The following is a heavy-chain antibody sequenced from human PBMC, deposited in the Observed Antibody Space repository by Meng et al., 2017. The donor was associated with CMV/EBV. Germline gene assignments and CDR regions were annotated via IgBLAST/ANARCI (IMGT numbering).Heavy chain of an antibody. CDR3: ASLVSETYYDFWSGFEPRSTP. D-gene: IGHD3-3*01. CDR1: GFTFSSYA. V-gene: IGHV3-30*04. Sequence: GESLKISCAASGFTFSSYAMHWVRQAPGKGLEWVAVISYVGSNKYYADSVKGRFTISRDNSKNTLYLQMNSLRAEDTAVYYCASLVSETYYDFWSGFEPRSTPWGQGTLVTVSS. CDR2: ISYVGSNK. J-gene: IGHJ5*02.